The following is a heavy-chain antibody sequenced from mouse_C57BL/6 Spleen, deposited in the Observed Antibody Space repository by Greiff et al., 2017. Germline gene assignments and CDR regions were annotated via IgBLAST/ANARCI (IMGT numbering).Heavy chain of an antibody. CDR3: ARNYDYGGAWFAY. CDR1: GYTFTDYY. CDR2: IYPGSGNT. D-gene: IGHD2-4*01. V-gene: IGHV1-76*01. Sequence: QVQLQQSGAELVRPGASVKLSCKASGYTFTDYYINWVKQRPGQGLEWIARIYPGSGNTYYNEKFKGKATLTAEKSSSTAYMQLSSLTSEDSAVYFCARNYDYGGAWFAYWGQGTLVTVSA. J-gene: IGHJ3*01.